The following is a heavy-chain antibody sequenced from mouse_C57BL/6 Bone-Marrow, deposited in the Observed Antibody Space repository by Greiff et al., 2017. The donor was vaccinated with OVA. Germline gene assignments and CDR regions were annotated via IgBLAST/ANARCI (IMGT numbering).Heavy chain of an antibody. Sequence: QVQLQQPGAELVKPGASVKLSCKASGYTFTSYWMHWVKQRPGQGLEWIGMIHPNSGSTNYNEKFKSKATLTVDKSSSTAYMQLSSLTADASAFYYCARVDTFDYWGQGTTLTVSS. V-gene: IGHV1-64*01. CDR2: IHPNSGST. CDR1: GYTFTSYW. CDR3: ARVDTFDY. J-gene: IGHJ2*01.